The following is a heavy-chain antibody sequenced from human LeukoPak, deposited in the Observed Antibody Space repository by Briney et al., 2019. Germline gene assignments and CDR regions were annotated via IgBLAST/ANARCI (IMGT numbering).Heavy chain of an antibody. CDR2: INWNGAWT. V-gene: IGHV3-20*04. Sequence: GGSLRLSCAASGFKLDDYGMSWVRQAPGKGLEWVCDINWNGAWTGYADSVKGRFTISRDNAKNSLYLQMNSLRAEDTALYYCAGYYYDSSRGFDLWGQGTLVTVS. J-gene: IGHJ5*02. CDR1: GFKLDDYG. D-gene: IGHD3-22*01. CDR3: AGYYYDSSRGFDL.